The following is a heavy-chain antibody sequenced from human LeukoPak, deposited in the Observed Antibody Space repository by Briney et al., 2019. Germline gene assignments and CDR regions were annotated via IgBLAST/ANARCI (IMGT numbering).Heavy chain of an antibody. D-gene: IGHD5-18*01. CDR2: ISAYNGNT. V-gene: IGHV1-18*01. CDR1: GYTFTSYG. CDR3: ATLDTAMVSLDY. J-gene: IGHJ4*02. Sequence: ASVKVSCKASGYTFTSYGISWVRQAPGQGLEWMGWISAYNGNTNYAQKLQGRVTMITDTSTSTAYMELRSLRSDDTAVYYCATLDTAMVSLDYWGQGTLVTVSS.